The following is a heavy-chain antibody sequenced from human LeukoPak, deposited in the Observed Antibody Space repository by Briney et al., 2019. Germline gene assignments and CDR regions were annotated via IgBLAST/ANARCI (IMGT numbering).Heavy chain of an antibody. J-gene: IGHJ5*02. Sequence: NPGGPLRFSCAASGFTFSRYAMKWVRQAPGKGLEWVSCIGSSGSYTYYADSVKGRFTISRDNAKDSLYLQMDSLRAEDGAVYYCAREDYSSGNPTIDTWGQGTLVTVSS. V-gene: IGHV3-21*01. CDR3: AREDYSSGNPTIDT. CDR2: IGSSGSYT. CDR1: GFTFSRYA. D-gene: IGHD3-10*01.